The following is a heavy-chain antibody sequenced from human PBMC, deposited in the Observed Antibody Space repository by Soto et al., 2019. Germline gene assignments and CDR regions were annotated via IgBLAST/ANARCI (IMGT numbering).Heavy chain of an antibody. CDR1: GYSFPTYW. J-gene: IGHJ4*02. CDR2: IYPADSDT. CDR3: ARPALQSFDWIDY. D-gene: IGHD3-9*01. V-gene: IGHV5-51*01. Sequence: RGESLKISCKGSGYSFPTYWIAWVRQMPGKGLEWMGIIYPADSDTRYSPSFQGQVTISADKSISTAYLQWSSLKASDTAMYYCARPALQSFDWIDYWGQGTLVTVSS.